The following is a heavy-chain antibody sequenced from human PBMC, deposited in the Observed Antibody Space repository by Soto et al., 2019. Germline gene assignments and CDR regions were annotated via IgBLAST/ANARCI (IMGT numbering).Heavy chain of an antibody. J-gene: IGHJ6*02. CDR1: GFTFSNAW. V-gene: IGHV3-15*07. CDR2: IKSKTDGGTT. Sequence: GGSLRLSCAASGFTFSNAWMNWVRQAPGKGLEWVGRIKSKTDGGTTDYAAPVKGRFTISRDDSKNTLYLQMDSLKTEDTAVYYCTTSQLVHPIYGMDVWGQGTTVTVSS. D-gene: IGHD6-13*01. CDR3: TTSQLVHPIYGMDV.